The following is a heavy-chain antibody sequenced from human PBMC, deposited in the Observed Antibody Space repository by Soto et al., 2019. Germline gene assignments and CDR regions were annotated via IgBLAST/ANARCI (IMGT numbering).Heavy chain of an antibody. V-gene: IGHV3-23*01. Sequence: GGSLRLSCAASGFTFSSYAMSWVRQAPGKGLEWVSAISGSGGSTYYADSVKGRFTISRDNSKNTLYLQMNSLRAEDTAVYYCAKLEFRGEYSGYDWGSFDYWGQGTLVTVSS. CDR2: ISGSGGST. J-gene: IGHJ4*02. D-gene: IGHD5-12*01. CDR1: GFTFSSYA. CDR3: AKLEFRGEYSGYDWGSFDY.